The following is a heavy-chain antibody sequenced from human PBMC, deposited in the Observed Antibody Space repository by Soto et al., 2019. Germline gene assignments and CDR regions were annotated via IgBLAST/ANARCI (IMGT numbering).Heavy chain of an antibody. D-gene: IGHD3-22*01. CDR3: ARDLPYYYDSSGVVF. J-gene: IGHJ4*02. CDR1: GGSFNGYN. Sequence: QVQLQQWGAGLLKPSETLSLTCAVYGGSFNGYNWSWIRQSPGKGLEWLVEINHNGGTSYNPSLKRRVTTSVDPSKSQFSRELSSVTAADTAVYYCARDLPYYYDSSGVVFWGQGTLVTVSS. CDR2: INHNGGT. V-gene: IGHV4-34*01.